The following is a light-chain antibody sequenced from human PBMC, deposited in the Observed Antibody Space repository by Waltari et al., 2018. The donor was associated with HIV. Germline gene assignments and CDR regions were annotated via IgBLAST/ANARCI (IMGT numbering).Light chain of an antibody. Sequence: QSVLTQPPSTSATPGQRVTILCSGASSNIGRHFASWYQPLPGATPKLLIYESDRRPSGVPDRFSGSESGTSASLAISGLRSEDEADYYCAAWDNYLNAWVFGGGTRVTVL. CDR1: SSNIGRHF. J-gene: IGLJ3*02. V-gene: IGLV1-47*01. CDR2: ESD. CDR3: AAWDNYLNAWV.